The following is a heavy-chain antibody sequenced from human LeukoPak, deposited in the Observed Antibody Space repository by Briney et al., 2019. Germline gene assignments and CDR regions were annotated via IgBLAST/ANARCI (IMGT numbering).Heavy chain of an antibody. CDR3: ARLSGRVDRDY. CDR2: IIPIFGTA. V-gene: IGHV1-69*13. D-gene: IGHD2-15*01. J-gene: IGHJ4*02. CDR1: GGTLSSYA. Sequence: SVKVSCTASGGTLSSYAISWVRQAPGQGLEWMGGIIPIFGTANYAQKFQGRVTITADESTSTAYMELSSLRSEDTAVYYCARLSGRVDRDYWGQGTLVTVSS.